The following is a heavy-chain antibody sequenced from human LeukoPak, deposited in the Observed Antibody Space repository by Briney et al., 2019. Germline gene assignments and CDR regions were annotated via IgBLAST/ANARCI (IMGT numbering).Heavy chain of an antibody. V-gene: IGHV1-18*01. J-gene: IGHJ4*02. CDR2: ISPYNGDR. CDR1: GYIFTSYG. CDR3: ARDLSYYGSGSYYFDY. D-gene: IGHD3-10*01. Sequence: ASVKVSCKASGYIFTSYGISWVRQAPGQGLEWMGWISPYNGDRRLAQKVQGRVTMTTDTSTTTAYMELRSLTSDDTAVYYCARDLSYYGSGSYYFDYWGQGTLVTVSS.